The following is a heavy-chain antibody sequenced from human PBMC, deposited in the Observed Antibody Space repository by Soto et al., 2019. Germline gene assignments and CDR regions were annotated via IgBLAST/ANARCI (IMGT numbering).Heavy chain of an antibody. Sequence: SETLSLTCTVSGGSISSYYWSWIRQPPGKGLEWIGYIYYSGSTNYNPSLKSRVTISVDTSKNQFSLKLSSVTAADTAVYYCARGRTIFGVVIKYYFDYWGQGTLVTVSS. CDR3: ARGRTIFGVVIKYYFDY. V-gene: IGHV4-59*01. J-gene: IGHJ4*02. CDR2: IYYSGST. D-gene: IGHD3-3*01. CDR1: GGSISSYY.